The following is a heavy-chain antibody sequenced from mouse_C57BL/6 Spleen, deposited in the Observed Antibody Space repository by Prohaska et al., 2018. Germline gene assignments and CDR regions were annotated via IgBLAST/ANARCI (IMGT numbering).Heavy chain of an antibody. CDR2: INPNNGGT. J-gene: IGHJ4*01. V-gene: IGHV1-18*01. D-gene: IGHD2-10*02. CDR3: ARYGFYAMDY. Sequence: VKQSHGKSLEWIGDINPNNGGTIYNQKFKGKATLTVDKSSSTAYMELRSLTSEDTAVYYCARYGFYAMDYWGQGTSVTVSS.